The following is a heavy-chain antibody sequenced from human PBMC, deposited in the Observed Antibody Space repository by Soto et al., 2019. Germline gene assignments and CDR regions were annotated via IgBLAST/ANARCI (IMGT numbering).Heavy chain of an antibody. J-gene: IGHJ4*02. CDR1: GGSISSYY. V-gene: IGHV4-59*01. CDR2: IYYSGST. CDR3: ARGFEEIGVAVFSFFDY. Sequence: SETLSLTCTVSGGSISSYYWSWIRQPPGKGLEWIGYIYYSGSTNYNPSLKSRVTISVDTSKNQFSLKLSSVTAADTAVYYCARGFEEIGVAVFSFFDYWGQGTLVTVSS. D-gene: IGHD2-15*01.